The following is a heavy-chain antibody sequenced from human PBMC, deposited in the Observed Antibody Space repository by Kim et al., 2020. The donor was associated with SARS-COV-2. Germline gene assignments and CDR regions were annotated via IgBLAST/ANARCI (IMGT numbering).Heavy chain of an antibody. CDR1: GFTFTHYA. V-gene: IGHV3-23*01. D-gene: IGHD3-3*01. CDR3: ASDMSGYDRPIDS. CDR2: IDGGGGAR. J-gene: IGHJ4*02. Sequence: GGSLRLSCVGSGFTFTHYAMNWVRQRPGKGLEWVAGIDGGGGARDDTDSVKGRFTISRDNSRNTLYLQMSSLRVEDTAVYYCASDMSGYDRPIDSWGQGTLVTVSP.